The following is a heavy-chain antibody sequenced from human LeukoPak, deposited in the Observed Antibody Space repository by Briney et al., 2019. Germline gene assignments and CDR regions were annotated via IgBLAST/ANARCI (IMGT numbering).Heavy chain of an antibody. J-gene: IGHJ5*02. Sequence: ASVKVSCKASGYTFINFDINRVRQATGQGLEWMGWMNPNSGHTGYAQKFQGRVTMTRNTSVNTAYMELSSLKSEDTAVYYCARGRGNIATTGGWFDPWGQGTLVTVSS. CDR1: GYTFINFD. CDR3: ARGRGNIATTGGWFDP. CDR2: MNPNSGHT. V-gene: IGHV1-8*01. D-gene: IGHD6-13*01.